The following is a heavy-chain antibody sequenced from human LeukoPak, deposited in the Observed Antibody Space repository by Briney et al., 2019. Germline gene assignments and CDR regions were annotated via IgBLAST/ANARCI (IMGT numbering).Heavy chain of an antibody. Sequence: GGSLRLSCAASGFTFSDYYMSWIRQAPGKGLEWVSYISSSGSTIYYADSVKGRFTISRDNAKNSLYLQMNSLRAEDTAVYYCARARITEASTPDYWGQGTLVTVSS. V-gene: IGHV3-11*04. J-gene: IGHJ4*02. D-gene: IGHD2-21*01. CDR1: GFTFSDYY. CDR2: ISSSGSTI. CDR3: ARARITEASTPDY.